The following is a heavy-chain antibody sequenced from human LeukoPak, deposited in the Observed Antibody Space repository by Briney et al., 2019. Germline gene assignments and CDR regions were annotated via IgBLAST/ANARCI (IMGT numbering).Heavy chain of an antibody. J-gene: IGHJ4*02. CDR3: ARWSKLWLYFDY. CDR2: IYSGGST. D-gene: IGHD5-18*01. V-gene: IGHV3-53*01. CDR1: GFTVSSNY. Sequence: PGGSLRLSCAASGFTVSSNYMSWVRQATGKGLEWVSVIYSGGSTYYADSVKGRFTISRDNSKNTLYLQMNSLRAEDTAVYYCARWSKLWLYFDYWGQGTLVTVSS.